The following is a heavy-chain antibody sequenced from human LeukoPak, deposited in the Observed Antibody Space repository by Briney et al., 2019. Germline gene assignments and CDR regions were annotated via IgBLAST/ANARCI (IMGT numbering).Heavy chain of an antibody. V-gene: IGHV1-2*02. J-gene: IGHJ5*02. CDR3: ARGTAFGYDP. CDR1: GYTFTASY. D-gene: IGHD2-21*02. Sequence: GASVKVSCKASGYTFTASYMHWVRQAPGQGLEWMGWIDPNSGGTNYAQNFQGRVTMTRDTSISTAYMELSCLRSDDTAVYYCARGTAFGYDPWGQGTLVTVSS. CDR2: IDPNSGGT.